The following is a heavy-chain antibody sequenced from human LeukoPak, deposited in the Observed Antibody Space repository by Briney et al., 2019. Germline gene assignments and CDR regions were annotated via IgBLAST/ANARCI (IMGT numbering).Heavy chain of an antibody. J-gene: IGHJ4*02. CDR2: IYYSGST. CDR1: VGSISSYY. Sequence: PSETLSLTCTVSVGSISSYYWSWIRQPPGKGLEWIGYIYYSGSTNYNPSLKSRVTISVDTSKNHFSLKLTSVTAADTAVYYCARGVGSGYTDEWGQGTLVTVSS. V-gene: IGHV4-59*01. D-gene: IGHD3-22*01. CDR3: ARGVGSGYTDE.